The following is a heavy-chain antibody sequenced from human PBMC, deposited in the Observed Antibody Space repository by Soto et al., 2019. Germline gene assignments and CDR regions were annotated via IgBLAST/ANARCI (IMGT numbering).Heavy chain of an antibody. CDR1: GYTFTSYG. CDR2: IRAYNGNT. J-gene: IGHJ6*02. Sequence: QVQLVQSGAEVKKPGASVKVSCKASGYTFTSYGISWVRQAPRQGLEWMGWIRAYNGNTNYAQKLQGRVTMTTDTPTSTAYIELRSLRSDDTAVYYGARDLPTMDVWGQGTTVTVSS. V-gene: IGHV1-18*01. CDR3: ARDLPTMDV.